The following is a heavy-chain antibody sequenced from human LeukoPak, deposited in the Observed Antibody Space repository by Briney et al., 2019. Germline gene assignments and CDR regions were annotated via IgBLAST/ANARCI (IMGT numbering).Heavy chain of an antibody. CDR1: GGSFSGYY. J-gene: IGHJ4*02. CDR3: ARIGYSSGWYAANFDY. D-gene: IGHD6-19*01. V-gene: IGHV4-34*01. Sequence: SETLSLTCAVYGGSFSGYYWSWIRQPPGKGLEWIGEINHSGSTYYNPSLKSRVTISVDTSKNQFSLKLSSVTAADTAVYYCARIGYSSGWYAANFDYWGQGTLVTVSS. CDR2: INHSGST.